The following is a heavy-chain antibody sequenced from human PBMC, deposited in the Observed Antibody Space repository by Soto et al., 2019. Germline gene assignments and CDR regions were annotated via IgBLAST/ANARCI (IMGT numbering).Heavy chain of an antibody. CDR2: ISIGATAI. CDR3: ARDNGLAGSFDP. D-gene: IGHD3-3*02. CDR1: GFTFRSYS. V-gene: IGHV3-48*02. Sequence: GGSLRLSCAASGFTFRSYSMNWVRQAPGKGLEWISYISIGATAIFYADSVKGRSTISRDDAKNSLYLEMNSLRDEDTSVYYCARDNGLAGSFDPWGQGALVTVSS. J-gene: IGHJ5*02.